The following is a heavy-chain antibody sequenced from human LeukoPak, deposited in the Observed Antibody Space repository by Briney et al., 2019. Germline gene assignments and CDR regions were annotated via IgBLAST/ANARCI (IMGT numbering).Heavy chain of an antibody. CDR3: ARDGSGSYGTTNWFDP. V-gene: IGHV1-46*01. CDR1: GYTFTGYY. J-gene: IGHJ5*02. Sequence: ASVKVSCKASGYTFTGYYMHWVRQAPGQGLEWMGIINPSGGSTSYAQKFQGRVTMTRDMSTSTVYMELSSLRSEDTAVYYCARDGSGSYGTTNWFDPWGQGTLVTVSS. D-gene: IGHD1-26*01. CDR2: INPSGGST.